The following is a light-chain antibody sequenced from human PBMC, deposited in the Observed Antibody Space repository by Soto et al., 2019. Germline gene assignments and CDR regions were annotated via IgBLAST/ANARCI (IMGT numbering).Light chain of an antibody. J-gene: IGKJ5*01. CDR1: QNLSRYF. Sequence: EVVVTHSLGTFSLSTRDRGSXSCRASQNLSRYFLAWYQHKPGQANRLIIYGASRRATGITDRLSRSGSGTDFTLTISRLEPEDFAVYYCQQYGNSLITFGQGRRVEIK. CDR2: GAS. CDR3: QQYGNSLIT. V-gene: IGKV3-20*01.